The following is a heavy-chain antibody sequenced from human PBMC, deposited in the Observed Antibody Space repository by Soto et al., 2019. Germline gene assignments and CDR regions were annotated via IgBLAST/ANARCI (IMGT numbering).Heavy chain of an antibody. D-gene: IGHD4-17*01. J-gene: IGHJ5*02. CDR2: IYYSGST. Sequence: SETLSLTCTVSGGSISSYYWSWIRQPPGKGLEWIGYIYYSGSTNYNPSLKSRVTISVDTSKNQFSLKLSSVTAADTAVYYCARCRLAYAEVNWFDPWGQGTLVTVSS. CDR1: GGSISSYY. V-gene: IGHV4-59*01. CDR3: ARCRLAYAEVNWFDP.